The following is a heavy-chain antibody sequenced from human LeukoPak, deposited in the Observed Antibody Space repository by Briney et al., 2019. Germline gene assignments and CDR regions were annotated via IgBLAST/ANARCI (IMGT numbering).Heavy chain of an antibody. V-gene: IGHV1-46*01. CDR3: ARDFTAGSGRSAFDI. J-gene: IGHJ3*02. CDR2: INPSGGST. Sequence: GASVKVSCKASGYTFTGYYMHWVRQAPGQGLEWMGIINPSGGSTSYAQKFQGRVTMTRDTSTSTVYMELSSLRSEDTAVYYCARDFTAGSGRSAFDIWGQGTMVTVSS. CDR1: GYTFTGYY. D-gene: IGHD3-10*01.